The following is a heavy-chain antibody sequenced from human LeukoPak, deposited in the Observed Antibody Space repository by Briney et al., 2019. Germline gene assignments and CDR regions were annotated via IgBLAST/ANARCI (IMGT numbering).Heavy chain of an antibody. J-gene: IGHJ4*02. CDR3: AKARMLYCSSTSRSSDY. D-gene: IGHD2-2*01. CDR1: GFTFSSYA. CDR2: ISGSGGST. V-gene: IGHV3-23*01. Sequence: PGGSLRLSCAASGFTFSSYAMSWVRQAPGKGLEWVSAISGSGGSTYYADSVKGRFTISRDNSKNTLYLQMNSLRAEDTAVYYCAKARMLYCSSTSRSSDYWGQGTLVTVSS.